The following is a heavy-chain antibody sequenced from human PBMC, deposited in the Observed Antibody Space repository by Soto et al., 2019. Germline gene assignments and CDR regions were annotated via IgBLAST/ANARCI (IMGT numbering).Heavy chain of an antibody. V-gene: IGHV1-69*12. J-gene: IGHJ4*02. CDR1: GGTFSSYA. CDR2: IIPIFGTA. D-gene: IGHD2-15*01. Sequence: QVQLVQSGAEVKKPGSSVKVSCKASGGTFSSYAISWVRQAPGQGLEWMGGIIPIFGTANYAQKFQGRVTITADESTSTAYMELXSLRSXDTAXXYCXSGXXXXXSXYGFDYWGQGTLVTVSS. CDR3: XSGXXXXXSXYGFDY.